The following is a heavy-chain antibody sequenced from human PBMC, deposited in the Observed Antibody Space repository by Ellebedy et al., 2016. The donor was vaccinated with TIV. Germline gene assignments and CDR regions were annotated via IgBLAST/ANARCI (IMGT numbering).Heavy chain of an antibody. V-gene: IGHV1-2*04. J-gene: IGHJ4*02. CDR2: INPNSGGT. Sequence: AASVNVSCKASVYTFTGYYMHWVRPAPGQGPEWIGWINPNSGGTNYAQKFQGWVTMTRDTSISTAYMELSRLRSDDTAVYYCARDGGSYSDFDYWGQGTLVTVSS. CDR3: ARDGGSYSDFDY. D-gene: IGHD1-26*01. CDR1: VYTFTGYY.